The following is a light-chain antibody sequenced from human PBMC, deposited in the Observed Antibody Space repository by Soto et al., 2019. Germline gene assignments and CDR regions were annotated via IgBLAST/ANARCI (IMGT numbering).Light chain of an antibody. Sequence: DIQMTQSPSSLSASVGDRVTITCRASQSISSYLNWYQQKPGKAPKLLIYAASSLQSGVPSRFSGSGSGTDFTLTISSLQPEDFATYDCQQSYSTPYSTFGPGNKVDIK. J-gene: IGKJ3*01. CDR2: AAS. V-gene: IGKV1-39*01. CDR1: QSISSY. CDR3: QQSYSTPYST.